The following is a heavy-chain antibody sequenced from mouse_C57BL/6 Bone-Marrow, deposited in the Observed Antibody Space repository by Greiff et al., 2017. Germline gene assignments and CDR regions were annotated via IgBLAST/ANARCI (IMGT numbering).Heavy chain of an antibody. CDR2: ISSGGSYT. V-gene: IGHV5-6*01. Sequence: EVQGVESGGDLVKPGGSLKLSCAASGFTFSSYGMSWVRQTPDKRLEWVATISSGGSYTYYPDSVKGRFTISRDNAKNTLSLQMSSLKSVDTAMYDCARDGYYAWFAYWGQGTLVTVSA. CDR3: ARDGYYAWFAY. CDR1: GFTFSSYG. D-gene: IGHD2-3*01. J-gene: IGHJ3*01.